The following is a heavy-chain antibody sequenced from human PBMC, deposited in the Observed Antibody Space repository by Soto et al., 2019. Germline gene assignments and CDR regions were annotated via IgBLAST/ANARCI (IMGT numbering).Heavy chain of an antibody. CDR3: VRYDT. V-gene: IGHV4-39*01. CDR2: IYNTGRT. Sequence: SETLSLTCNVSGFSISDIHFSWGWIRQPPGKGLEWIGCIYNTGRTSYNPSLKSRVNISVDLSKNQFSLRLTSVTAADTAVYHCVRYDTWGQGVLVTVSS. J-gene: IGHJ5*02. CDR1: GFSISDIHFS.